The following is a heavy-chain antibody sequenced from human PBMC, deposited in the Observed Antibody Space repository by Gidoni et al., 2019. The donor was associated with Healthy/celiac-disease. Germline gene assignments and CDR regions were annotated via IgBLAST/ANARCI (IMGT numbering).Heavy chain of an antibody. D-gene: IGHD2-2*01. CDR1: GGAFAGYY. J-gene: IGHJ5*02. Sequence: QVQLQQRGAGLLKPSETLSLSCAGYGGAFAGYYRSSIRQPPGMGLEWIGEINHSRSTNYNPSLKSRVTISVDTSKNQFSLKLSSVTAADTAVYYFAISRGNGARRSKLGRTSCCNWFDPWGQGTLVTVSS. CDR3: AISRGNGARRSKLGRTSCCNWFDP. CDR2: INHSRST. V-gene: IGHV4-34*01.